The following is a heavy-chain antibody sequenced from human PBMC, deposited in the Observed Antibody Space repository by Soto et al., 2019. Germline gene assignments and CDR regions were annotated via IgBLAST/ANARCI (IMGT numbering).Heavy chain of an antibody. D-gene: IGHD3-3*01. Sequence: HVQLVQSGAEVKKPGASVQVSCKASGYTFTDYAIQWVRQAPGQRLEWMGWINAGNGNTKYSQKFQGRVTITRDTSASTAYIELSSLRSEDTAVYYCAREHDFWSGYSFDYWGQGTLVTVSS. J-gene: IGHJ4*02. CDR1: GYTFTDYA. CDR2: INAGNGNT. CDR3: AREHDFWSGYSFDY. V-gene: IGHV1-3*01.